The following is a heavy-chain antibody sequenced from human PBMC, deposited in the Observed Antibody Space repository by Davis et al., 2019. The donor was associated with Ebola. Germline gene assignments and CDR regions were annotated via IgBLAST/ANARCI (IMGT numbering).Heavy chain of an antibody. CDR2: ISSSSSYI. D-gene: IGHD3-3*01. Sequence: PGGSLRLSCAASGFTFSSYSMNWVRQAPGKGLEWVSSISSSSSYIYYADSVKGRFTISRDNAKNSLYLQMNSLRAEDTAVYYCARAQSTTFGLRFLEWLYWGQGTLVTVSS. CDR3: ARAQSTTFGLRFLEWLY. J-gene: IGHJ4*02. CDR1: GFTFSSYS. V-gene: IGHV3-21*01.